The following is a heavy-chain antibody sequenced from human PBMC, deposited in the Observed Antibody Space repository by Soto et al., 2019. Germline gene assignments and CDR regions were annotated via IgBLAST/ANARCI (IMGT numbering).Heavy chain of an antibody. V-gene: IGHV3-33*08. CDR3: ARPPSGSGSYYAEPPSFDY. Sequence: GGSLRLSCAASGFTFSSYAMSWVRRAPGKGLEWVAVIWYDGSNKYYADSVKGRFTISRDNSKNTLYLQMNSLRAEDTAVYYCARPPSGSGSYYAEPPSFDYWG. J-gene: IGHJ4*01. CDR2: IWYDGSNK. D-gene: IGHD3-10*01. CDR1: GFTFSSYA.